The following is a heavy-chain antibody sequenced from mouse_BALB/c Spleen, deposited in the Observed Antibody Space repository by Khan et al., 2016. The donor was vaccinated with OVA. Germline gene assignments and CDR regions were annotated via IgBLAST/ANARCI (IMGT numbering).Heavy chain of an antibody. CDR1: GYTFTSYW. J-gene: IGHJ2*01. CDR2: IYPGNSDT. Sequence: VQLQQSGTVLARPGASVKMSCKASGYTFTSYWMHWVKQRPGQGLEWIGAIYPGNSDTNYNQKFKSKAKLTAVTSTSTAYLELNSLTNEDSAFYSCTRNCFCTFASCDYLGQGTTLTVSS. V-gene: IGHV1-5*01. CDR3: TRNCFCTFASCDY.